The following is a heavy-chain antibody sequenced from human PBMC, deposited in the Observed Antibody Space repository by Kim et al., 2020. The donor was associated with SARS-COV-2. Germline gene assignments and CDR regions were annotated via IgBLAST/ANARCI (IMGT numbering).Heavy chain of an antibody. V-gene: IGHV3-74*01. CDR2: INGDGRSP. CDR1: GFTFSRYW. D-gene: IGHD3-16*01. J-gene: IGHJ4*02. CDR3: ARGGSGSLDY. Sequence: GGSLRLSCAASGFTFSRYWMHWVRQAPGKGLVWVSHINGDGRSPSYADSVQGRVTISRDNAKNTLYLQMNSLRAEDTAVYYCARGGSGSLDYWGQGTLVTVSS.